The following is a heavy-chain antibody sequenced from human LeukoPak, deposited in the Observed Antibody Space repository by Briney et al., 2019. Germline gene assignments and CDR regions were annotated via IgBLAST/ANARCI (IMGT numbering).Heavy chain of an antibody. Sequence: PGGSLRLSCATSGFTLSSYTMNWVRQAPGKGLEWVSYIRSSGSTIYYADSVKGRFTISRDNAKNSLYLQMNSLRAEDTAVYYCAELGITMIGGVWGKGTTVTISS. D-gene: IGHD3-10*02. CDR2: IRSSGSTI. J-gene: IGHJ6*04. CDR1: GFTLSSYT. V-gene: IGHV3-48*03. CDR3: AELGITMIGGV.